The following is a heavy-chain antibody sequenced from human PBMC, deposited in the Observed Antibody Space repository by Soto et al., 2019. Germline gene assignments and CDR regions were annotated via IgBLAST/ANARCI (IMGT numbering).Heavy chain of an antibody. CDR1: GASISSTSSGDW. D-gene: IGHD2-15*01. Sequence: QVQLQESGPGLVKPSGTLSLTCTVSGASISSTSSGDWWSWVRQPPGKGLEWIGEIHHSGSTNYNPSLKRRGHLSVDTSKTHCLLRLNSVTAADTAVSYCAHMVGAARVASWGQGTRVTVSS. CDR2: IHHSGST. J-gene: IGHJ4*02. CDR3: AHMVGAARVAS. V-gene: IGHV4-4*02.